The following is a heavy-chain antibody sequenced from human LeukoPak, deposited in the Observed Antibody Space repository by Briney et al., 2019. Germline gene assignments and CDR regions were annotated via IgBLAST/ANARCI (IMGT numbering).Heavy chain of an antibody. CDR1: GFTFSAFS. CDR2: ISSSSSDI. D-gene: IGHD6-19*01. CDR3: ATGYTSGTRIDY. Sequence: GGSLRLSCAASGFTFSAFSMNWVRQAPGKGLEWVSAISSSSSDIYYTDSVKGRFTISRDNANNFLYLQVSSLRAEDTAVYYCATGYTSGTRIDYWGQGTLVTVSS. J-gene: IGHJ4*02. V-gene: IGHV3-21*01.